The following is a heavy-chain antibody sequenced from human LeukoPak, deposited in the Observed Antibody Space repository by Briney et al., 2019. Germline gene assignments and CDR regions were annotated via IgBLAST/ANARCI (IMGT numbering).Heavy chain of an antibody. V-gene: IGHV1-69*05. CDR1: GGTFSSYA. J-gene: IGHJ6*03. CDR2: INPIFGTA. Sequence: SVKVSCKASGGTFSSYAISWVRQAPGQGLEWMGGINPIFGTANYAQKFQGRVTITTDESTSTAYMELSSLRSEDTAVYYCARDGGYCSGGSCYRVSYYYMDVWGKGTTVTVSS. CDR3: ARDGGYCSGGSCYRVSYYYMDV. D-gene: IGHD2-15*01.